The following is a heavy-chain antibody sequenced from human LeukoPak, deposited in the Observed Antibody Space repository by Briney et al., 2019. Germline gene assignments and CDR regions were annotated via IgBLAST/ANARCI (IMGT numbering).Heavy chain of an antibody. D-gene: IGHD3-22*01. CDR3: ARDRSPRQYYDTSDYHGAAAY. CDR1: GYTFTSYG. J-gene: IGHJ4*02. V-gene: IGHV1-18*01. CDR2: ISAFNGYT. Sequence: ASVKVSCKASGYTFTSYGINWVRQAPGQGLEWMGWISAFNGYTKYAQKFHGRVTMTTDTSTSTAYMELRSLRSDDTAVYYCARDRSPRQYYDTSDYHGAAAYWGQGTVVTVSS.